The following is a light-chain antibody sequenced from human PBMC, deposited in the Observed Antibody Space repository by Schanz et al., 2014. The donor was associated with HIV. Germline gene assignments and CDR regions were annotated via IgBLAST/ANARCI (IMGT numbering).Light chain of an antibody. CDR2: DVS. Sequence: QSVLTQPRSVSGSPGQSVTISCTGTSSDVGGYNYVSWYQQHPGKAPKLMIYDVSKRPSGVPDRFSGSKSGNTASLTVSGLQAGDEADYYCSSYVGKAMVFGGGTKLTVL. V-gene: IGLV2-11*01. J-gene: IGLJ3*02. CDR1: SSDVGGYNY. CDR3: SSYVGKAMV.